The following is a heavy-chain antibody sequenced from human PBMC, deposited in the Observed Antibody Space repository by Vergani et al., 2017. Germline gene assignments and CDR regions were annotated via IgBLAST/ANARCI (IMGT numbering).Heavy chain of an antibody. CDR1: GYRFSSSW. CDR3: ASRRTLQREFDI. J-gene: IGHJ4*02. D-gene: IGHD5-24*01. V-gene: IGHV5-51*01. Sequence: EVQLVQSGAEVKKPGESLKIPCKGFGYRFSSSWIGWVRQMPGKGLEWMGIIFPDDSDTRYSPSFQGQVTISADKSISTVYLQWNSLKASDTAMYYCASRRTLQREFDIWGQGTLVTVSS. CDR2: IFPDDSDT.